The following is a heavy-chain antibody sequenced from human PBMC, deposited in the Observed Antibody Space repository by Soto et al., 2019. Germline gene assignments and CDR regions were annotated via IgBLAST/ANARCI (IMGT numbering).Heavy chain of an antibody. V-gene: IGHV1-8*01. CDR2: MNPKSANT. D-gene: IGHD4-4*01. Sequence: QVQLVQSGAQVKKPGASVKVSCKASRYTFISYDINWVRQATGQGLEWMGWMNPKSANTGYAQNFQGRVTMTRNTSISTAYMELSSLRSEDTAVYYCARSPSWETTVAPCYFDYWGQGTLVTVSS. CDR1: RYTFISYD. CDR3: ARSPSWETTVAPCYFDY. J-gene: IGHJ4*02.